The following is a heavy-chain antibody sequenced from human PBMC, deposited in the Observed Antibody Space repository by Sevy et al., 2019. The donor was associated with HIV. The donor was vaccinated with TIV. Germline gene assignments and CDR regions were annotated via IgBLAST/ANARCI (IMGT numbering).Heavy chain of an antibody. J-gene: IGHJ4*02. CDR1: GFTFSSYA. CDR2: ISYDGSNK. Sequence: GGSLRLSCAASGFTFSSYAMHWVRQAPGKGLEWVAVISYDGSNKYYADSVKGRFTISRDNSKNTLYLQMNSLRAEDTAVYYFARGSKIESIALDYWGQGTLVTVSS. CDR3: ARGSKIESIALDY. D-gene: IGHD6-6*01. V-gene: IGHV3-30-3*01.